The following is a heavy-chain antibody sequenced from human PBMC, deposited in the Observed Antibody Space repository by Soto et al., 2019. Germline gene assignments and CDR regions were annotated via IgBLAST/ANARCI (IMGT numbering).Heavy chain of an antibody. V-gene: IGHV4-31*03. CDR3: ARGRTFYDP. D-gene: IGHD3-22*01. CDR2: ISDRGTA. J-gene: IGHJ5*02. CDR1: DVSVNSGGYY. Sequence: TVSLTGSVSDVSVNSGGYYWSWIRQHPGKGLEWIGSISDRGTAYYNPSLRSRISISIHTSKNQFSLKVRSVTAADAAVFYCARGRTFYDPSGQGTLLTVS.